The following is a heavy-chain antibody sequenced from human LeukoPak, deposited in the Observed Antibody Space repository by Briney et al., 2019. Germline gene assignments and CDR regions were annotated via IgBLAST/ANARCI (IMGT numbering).Heavy chain of an antibody. J-gene: IGHJ3*02. CDR2: ISGGGST. CDR1: GFTVSDNY. Sequence: GESLRLSCAASGFTVSDNYTSWVRRAPGKGLEWVSAISGGGSTYYADSVKGRFIISRDNSKNTVYLQLNSLRAEDTAVYYCARGGDTIGSIRSPFDIWGQGTMVTVSS. V-gene: IGHV3-53*01. CDR3: ARGGDTIGSIRSPFDI. D-gene: IGHD3-22*01.